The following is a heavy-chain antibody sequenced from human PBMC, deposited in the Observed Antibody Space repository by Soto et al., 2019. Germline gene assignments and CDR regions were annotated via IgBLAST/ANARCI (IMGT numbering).Heavy chain of an antibody. Sequence: GGSVRLSXAASGFTVSSNYMSWVRQAPGKGLEWVSVIYSGGSTYYADSVKGRFTISRDNSKNTLYLQMNSLRAEDTAVYYCARGGIGSHYFDYWGQGTLVTVSS. J-gene: IGHJ4*02. CDR1: GFTVSSNY. D-gene: IGHD3-16*01. CDR2: IYSGGST. CDR3: ARGGIGSHYFDY. V-gene: IGHV3-53*01.